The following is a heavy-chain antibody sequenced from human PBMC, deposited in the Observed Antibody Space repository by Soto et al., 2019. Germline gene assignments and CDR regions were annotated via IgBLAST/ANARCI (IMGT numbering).Heavy chain of an antibody. Sequence: QVQLVQSGAEVKKPGSSVRVSCKASGDTFTFYSINWVRQAPGLGLEWMGRINPILSMSNYAQRFQGRVTMTADKSTSTAYRELSRLRSEDTAMYYCASSYGSGYRAVDYWGQGSLVTVSS. J-gene: IGHJ4*02. CDR2: INPILSMS. D-gene: IGHD3-10*01. CDR3: ASSYGSGYRAVDY. V-gene: IGHV1-69*02. CDR1: GDTFTFYS.